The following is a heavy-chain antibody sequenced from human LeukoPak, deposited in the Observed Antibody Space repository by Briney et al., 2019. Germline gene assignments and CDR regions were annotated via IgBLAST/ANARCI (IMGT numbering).Heavy chain of an antibody. J-gene: IGHJ4*02. CDR1: GYTFTSYG. CDR2: ISAYNGNT. V-gene: IGHV1-18*01. D-gene: IGHD4-23*01. Sequence: AASVKVSCKASGYTFTSYGISWVRQAPGQGLEWMGWISAYNGNTNYAQKLQGRVTMTTDTSTSTAYMELRSLRSDDTAVYYCARDSPGSTVVTPDYWGQGTLVTVSS. CDR3: ARDSPGSTVVTPDY.